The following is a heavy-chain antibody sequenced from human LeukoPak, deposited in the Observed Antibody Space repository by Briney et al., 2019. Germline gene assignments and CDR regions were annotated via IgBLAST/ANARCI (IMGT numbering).Heavy chain of an antibody. D-gene: IGHD3-22*01. V-gene: IGHV1-8*03. CDR2: MNPNSGNT. Sequence: ASVKVSCKASGYTFTSYDINWVRQATGQGLEWMGWMNPNSGNTGYAQKFQGRVTITRNTSISTAYMELSSLRSEDTAVYYCARGRHYDTPFDPWGQGTLVTVSS. CDR3: ARGRHYDTPFDP. J-gene: IGHJ5*02. CDR1: GYTFTSYD.